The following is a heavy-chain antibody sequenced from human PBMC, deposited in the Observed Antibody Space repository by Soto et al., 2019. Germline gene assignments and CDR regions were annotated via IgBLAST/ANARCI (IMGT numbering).Heavy chain of an antibody. D-gene: IGHD3-10*01. Sequence: DVQLLESGGHLVQPGGSLRLSCAASGFTFSSYAMSWVRQAPGKGLEWVSSVSAGGDMTYYSDSVKGRFTISRDNSNNAMFLQMNSLRIEDPALSYCSRGDRGGSGSPASYYYSGLDVWSHGPTVTVS. CDR1: GFTFSSYA. CDR2: VSAGGDMT. J-gene: IGHJ6*02. V-gene: IGHV3-23*01. CDR3: SRGDRGGSGSPASYYYSGLDV.